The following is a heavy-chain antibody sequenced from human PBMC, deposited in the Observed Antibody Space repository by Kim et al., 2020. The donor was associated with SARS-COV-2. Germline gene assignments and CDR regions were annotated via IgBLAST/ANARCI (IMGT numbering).Heavy chain of an antibody. D-gene: IGHD6-13*01. CDR1: GASISSRSYY. Sequence: SETLSLTCTVSGASISSRSYYWGWIRQPPGKGLEWIASIYYTGSTYYNPSLKSRVTISVDTSTNHFSLNLSPVTAADTAVYYCAAIVASGITPDFWGKGTLVTVSS. V-gene: IGHV4-39*02. J-gene: IGHJ4*02. CDR2: IYYTGST. CDR3: AAIVASGITPDF.